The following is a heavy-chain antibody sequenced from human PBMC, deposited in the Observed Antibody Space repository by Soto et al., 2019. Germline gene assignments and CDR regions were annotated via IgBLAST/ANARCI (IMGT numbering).Heavy chain of an antibody. CDR2: INPSGGSA. D-gene: IGHD3-22*01. V-gene: IGHV1-46*01. CDR1: GYTFTSYY. Sequence: GASVKVSCKASGYTFTSYYMHWVRQAPGQGLEWMGIINPSGGSASYAQKFQGRVTVTRDTSTSTVYMELSSLRSEDTAVYYCARGYYDSSGSNWFDPWGQGTLVTVSS. J-gene: IGHJ5*02. CDR3: ARGYYDSSGSNWFDP.